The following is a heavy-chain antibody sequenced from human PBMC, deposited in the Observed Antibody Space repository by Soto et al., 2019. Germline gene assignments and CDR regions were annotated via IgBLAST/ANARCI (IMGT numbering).Heavy chain of an antibody. V-gene: IGHV4-31*03. CDR2: IYYSGST. Sequence: PSETLSLTSTFSGVTIRNINYYWSWIRQHLGKGLEWIGYIYYSGSTYYNPSLKSRVTISLDTSKNQFSLKLTSVTAADSAVYYCARDRYCSGSSCWPGDAFDIWGQGTMVT. D-gene: IGHD2-15*01. CDR3: ARDRYCSGSSCWPGDAFDI. J-gene: IGHJ3*02. CDR1: GVTIRNINYY.